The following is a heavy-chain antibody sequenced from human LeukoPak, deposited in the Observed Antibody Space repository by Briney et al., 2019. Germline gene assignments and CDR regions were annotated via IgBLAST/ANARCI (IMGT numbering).Heavy chain of an antibody. CDR2: IYHSGST. Sequence: LIAYIYHSGSTYYNPSLKSRVTISVDRSKNQFSLKLSSVTAADTAVYYCARGTYPGLDYWGQGTLVTVSS. CDR3: ARGTYPGLDY. V-gene: IGHV4-30-2*01. J-gene: IGHJ4*02.